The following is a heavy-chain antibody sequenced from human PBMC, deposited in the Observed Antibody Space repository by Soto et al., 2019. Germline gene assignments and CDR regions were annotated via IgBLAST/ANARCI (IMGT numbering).Heavy chain of an antibody. D-gene: IGHD2-21*01. CDR1: GSTIKTYT. Sequence: QFVQSGAELKKLGSLVRVSCRASGSTIKTYTLSWVRQAPGQGIEGMGAFIPPLPAPNFEQRFKGRLTLTADESTTAGFMELSVLRPDGTARYFCATGEVVPSSPDWLYTWGPRPHVIVSS. J-gene: IGHJ5*02. CDR2: FIPPLPAP. V-gene: IGHV1-69*16. CDR3: ATGEVVPSSPDWLYT.